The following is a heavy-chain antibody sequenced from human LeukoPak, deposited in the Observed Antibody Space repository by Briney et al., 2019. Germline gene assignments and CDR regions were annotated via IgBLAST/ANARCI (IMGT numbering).Heavy chain of an antibody. CDR3: AREVGGSSGWYSY. V-gene: IGHV1-2*02. J-gene: IGHJ4*02. CDR1: GYTFTSYG. Sequence: EASVKVSCKASGYTFTSYGISWVRQAPGQGLEWMGWINPNSGGTNYAQKFQGRVTMTRDTSISTAYMELSSLRSEDTAVYYCAREVGGSSGWYSYWGQGTLVTVSS. D-gene: IGHD6-19*01. CDR2: INPNSGGT.